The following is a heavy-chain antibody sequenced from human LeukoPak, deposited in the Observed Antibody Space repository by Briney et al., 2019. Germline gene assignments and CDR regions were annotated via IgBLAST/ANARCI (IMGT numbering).Heavy chain of an antibody. CDR3: ARDGVVGVTGLGSY. V-gene: IGHV3-48*02. CDR2: ISSSSTTI. J-gene: IGHJ4*02. D-gene: IGHD1-26*01. Sequence: GGSLRLSCAASGFTFSIYNMNWVRQAPGKGLEWVSYISSSSTTIYYADSVKGRFTVSRDNAKNSLYLQMNSLRDEDTAVYYCARDGVVGVTGLGSYWGQGTLVTVSS. CDR1: GFTFSIYN.